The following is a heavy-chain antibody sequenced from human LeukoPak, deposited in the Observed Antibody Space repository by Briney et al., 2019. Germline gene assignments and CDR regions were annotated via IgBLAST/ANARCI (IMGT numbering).Heavy chain of an antibody. Sequence: ASVKVSCKASGYTFTGYYMHWVRQAPGQGLEWMGWINPNSGGTNYAQKFQGRVTMTRDTSISTAYMELSRLRSDDTAVYYCARDLTGILTGLYYYHGMDVWGQGTTVTVSS. CDR3: ARDLTGILTGLYYYHGMDV. CDR1: GYTFTGYY. J-gene: IGHJ6*02. CDR2: INPNSGGT. V-gene: IGHV1-2*02. D-gene: IGHD3-9*01.